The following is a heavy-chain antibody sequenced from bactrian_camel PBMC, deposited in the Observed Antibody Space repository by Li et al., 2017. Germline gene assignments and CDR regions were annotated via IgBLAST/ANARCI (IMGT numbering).Heavy chain of an antibody. CDR3: AAERFRPIDCGSALIDVNFGY. CDR2: IAPATGTT. J-gene: IGHJ6*01. D-gene: IGHD1*01. V-gene: IGHV3-3*01. CDR1: GSGYISGTAC. Sequence: QVQLVESGGGSVNAGGSLTLSCAASGSGYISGTACMGWFRQVPGKEREGVAAIAPATGTTFYSDSVKGRFTISQDPNKNTLYLQMNNLNPEDTSVYYCAAERFRPIDCGSALIDVNFGYWGKGTQVTVS.